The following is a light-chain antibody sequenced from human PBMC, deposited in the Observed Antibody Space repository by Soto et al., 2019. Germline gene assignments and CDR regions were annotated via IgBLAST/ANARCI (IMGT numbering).Light chain of an antibody. J-gene: IGKJ3*01. Sequence: DIQMTQSPSSLSASVGDRVTITCRASQSISSYLNWYQQKPGKAPKLLIYAASSLQSGVPSRFSGSGSGTDFTLTISSLQLEDFATYYCQQSYSTPGITFGPGTKVDIK. CDR1: QSISSY. V-gene: IGKV1-39*01. CDR2: AAS. CDR3: QQSYSTPGIT.